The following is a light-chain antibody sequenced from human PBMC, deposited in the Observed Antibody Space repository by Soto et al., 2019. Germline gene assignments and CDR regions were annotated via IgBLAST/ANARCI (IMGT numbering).Light chain of an antibody. CDR3: QSYDTSLSGVI. J-gene: IGLJ2*01. CDR1: SSDIGGYDY. V-gene: IGLV2-8*01. CDR2: EVS. Sequence: QSALTQPPSASGSPGQSVTISCTGTSSDIGGYDYVSWYQQHPGKAPKLIIYEVSKRPSGVPDRFSGSKSGNTASLTVSGLQAEDEADYYCQSYDTSLSGVIFGAGTKVTVL.